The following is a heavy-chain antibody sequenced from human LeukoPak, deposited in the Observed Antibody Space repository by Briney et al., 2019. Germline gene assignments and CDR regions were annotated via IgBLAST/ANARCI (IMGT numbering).Heavy chain of an antibody. CDR3: AKDRGPRYSYGLDV. CDR2: IWYDGSSK. V-gene: IGHV3-33*06. CDR1: GFTFSIYG. J-gene: IGHJ6*02. Sequence: GGSLRLSRATSGFTFSIYGMHCVRQAPGKGLEWVAVIWYDGSSKYYADSVKGRFTISRVDSKNTLYLQMNSLTAEDTAIYYCAKDRGPRYSYGLDVWGQGTTVTVSS.